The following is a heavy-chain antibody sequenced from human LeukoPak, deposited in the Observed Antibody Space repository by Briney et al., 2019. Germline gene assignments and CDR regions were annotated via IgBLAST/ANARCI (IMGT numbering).Heavy chain of an antibody. D-gene: IGHD3-3*01. Sequence: ASVKVSCKASGYTFTSYDINWVRQATGQGLERMGWMNPNSGNTGYAQKFQGRVTMTRNTSISTAYMELSSLRSEDTAVYYCARGRKGLDFWSGYYPDYWGQGTLVTVSS. V-gene: IGHV1-8*01. J-gene: IGHJ4*02. CDR3: ARGRKGLDFWSGYYPDY. CDR1: GYTFTSYD. CDR2: MNPNSGNT.